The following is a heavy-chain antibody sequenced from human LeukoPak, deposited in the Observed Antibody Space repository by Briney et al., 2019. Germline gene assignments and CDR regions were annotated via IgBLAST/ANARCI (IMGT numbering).Heavy chain of an antibody. Sequence: PSETLSLTCTVSGDSISSYYWSWIRQPPGKGLEWIGYIYSSGSTNYNPPLKSRVTISLDTSKNQFSLKLSSVTAADTAVYYCARVPSSSGWYQNWGQGTLVTVSS. V-gene: IGHV4-59*12. CDR2: IYSSGST. D-gene: IGHD6-19*01. CDR3: ARVPSSSGWYQN. CDR1: GDSISSYY. J-gene: IGHJ4*02.